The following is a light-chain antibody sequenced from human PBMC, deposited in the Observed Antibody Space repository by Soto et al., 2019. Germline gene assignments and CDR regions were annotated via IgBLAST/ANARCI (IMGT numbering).Light chain of an antibody. CDR1: SGHSTYA. CDR2: LNSDGRH. Sequence: QLVLTQSPSASASLGASVKLTCTLSSGHSTYAIAWHQQQPEKGPRYLMNLNSDGRHTKGDGIPDRFSGSSSGTERYLTISSLQSEDDADYYCQTWGTGLLVFGGGTQLTVL. V-gene: IGLV4-69*01. CDR3: QTWGTGLLV. J-gene: IGLJ2*01.